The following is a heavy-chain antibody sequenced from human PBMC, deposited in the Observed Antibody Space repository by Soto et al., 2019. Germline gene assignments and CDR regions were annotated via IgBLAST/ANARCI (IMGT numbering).Heavy chain of an antibody. J-gene: IGHJ4*03. D-gene: IGHD4-17*01. CDR1: GFTFSSYA. V-gene: IGHV3-23*01. CDR2: ISGSGGST. Sequence: PGGSLRLSCAVSGFTFSSYAMSWVRQAPGKGLEWVSAISGSGGSTYNADSVKGRFTISKDNSKNTLYLQMNRLRAEDTAVYYCANSPLYGDYDSVDYWGQGTLVTVSS. CDR3: ANSPLYGDYDSVDY.